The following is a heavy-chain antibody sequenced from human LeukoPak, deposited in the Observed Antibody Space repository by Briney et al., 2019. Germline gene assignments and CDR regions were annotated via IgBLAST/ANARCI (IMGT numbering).Heavy chain of an antibody. CDR1: GFTFFPSYA. CDR3: AKGNVIAARPLDY. D-gene: IGHD6-6*01. J-gene: IGHJ4*02. V-gene: IGHV3-23*01. Sequence: PGGSLRLSCAASGFTFFPSYAMSWVRQAPGKGLEWVSSISGSADLTYYADSVKGRFTVSRDNSKNTLYLQMNSLRAEDTAVYFCAKGNVIAARPLDYWGQGTLVTVSS. CDR2: ISGSADLT.